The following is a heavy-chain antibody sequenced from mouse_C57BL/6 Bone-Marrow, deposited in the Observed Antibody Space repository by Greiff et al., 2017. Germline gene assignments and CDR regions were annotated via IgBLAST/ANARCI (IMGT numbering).Heavy chain of an antibody. J-gene: IGHJ3*01. CDR1: GFTFSSYA. V-gene: IGHV5-4*01. CDR2: ISDGGSYT. CDR3: AREGVAY. Sequence: EVQVVESGGGLVKPGGSLKLSCAASGFTFSSYAMSWVRQTPEKRLEWVATISDGGSYTYYPDNVKGGFTISRDNAKNNLYLQMSHLKSEDTAMCYCAREGVAYWGHKTLGTVSA.